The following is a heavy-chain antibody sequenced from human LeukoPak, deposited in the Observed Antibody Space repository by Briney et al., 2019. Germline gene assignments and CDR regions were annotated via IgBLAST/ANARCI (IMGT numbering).Heavy chain of an antibody. Sequence: SETLSLTCTVSGGSITNYYWTWLRQPPGKGLEWIGYIYYSGSTNYNPSLKSRVTISVDTSKNQFSLKLSSVTAADTAVYYCAREDWVFDYWGQGTLVTVSS. D-gene: IGHD3/OR15-3a*01. CDR3: AREDWVFDY. V-gene: IGHV4-59*01. CDR2: IYYSGST. J-gene: IGHJ4*02. CDR1: GGSITNYY.